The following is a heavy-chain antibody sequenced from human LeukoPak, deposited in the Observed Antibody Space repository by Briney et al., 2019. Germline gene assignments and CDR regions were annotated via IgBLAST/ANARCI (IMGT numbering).Heavy chain of an antibody. V-gene: IGHV3-49*04. CDR3: TRDHDILTEIDY. CDR2: IRSKAYGGTT. J-gene: IGHJ4*02. Sequence: GGSLRLSCTASGFTFGDYAMSWVRQAPGKGLEWVGFIRSKAYGGTTEHAASVKGRFTISRDDSKSIAYLQMNSLKTEDTAVYYCTRDHDILTEIDYWGQGTLVTVSS. CDR1: GFTFGDYA. D-gene: IGHD3-9*01.